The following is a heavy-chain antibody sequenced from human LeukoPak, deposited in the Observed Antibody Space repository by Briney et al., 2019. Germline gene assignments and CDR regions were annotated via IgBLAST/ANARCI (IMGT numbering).Heavy chain of an antibody. CDR1: GFTFDDYA. J-gene: IGHJ1*01. D-gene: IGHD3-22*01. Sequence: PGRSLRLSCAASGFTFDDYAMHWVRQAPGKGLEWVSGISWNSGSIGYAESVKGRFTISRDNAKNSLYLQMNSLRAEDTALYYYAKGGYYYDSSGYYAQYFQHWGQGTLVTVSS. CDR3: AKGGYYYDSSGYYAQYFQH. CDR2: ISWNSGSI. V-gene: IGHV3-9*01.